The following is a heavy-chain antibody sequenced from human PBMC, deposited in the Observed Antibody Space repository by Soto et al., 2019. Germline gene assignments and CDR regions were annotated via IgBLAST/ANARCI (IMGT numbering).Heavy chain of an antibody. J-gene: IGHJ6*02. V-gene: IGHV3-15*01. CDR3: KTGKFPYPGDV. D-gene: IGHD2-2*02. CDR2: IKSKTDGGTT. CDR1: GFTFSNAW. Sequence: KPGGSLRLSCAASGFTFSNAWMSWVRQAPGKGLEWVGRIKSKTDGGTTDYAAPVKGRFTISRDDSKNTLYLQMNSLKTEDTAVYYCKTGKFPYPGDVWGQGTTVTVAS.